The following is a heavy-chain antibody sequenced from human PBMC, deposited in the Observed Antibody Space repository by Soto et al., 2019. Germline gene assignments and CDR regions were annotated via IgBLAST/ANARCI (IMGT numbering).Heavy chain of an antibody. D-gene: IGHD3-3*01. J-gene: IGHJ6*02. CDR2: ISSSSSYI. CDR1: GFTFKGAW. V-gene: IGHV3-21*01. CDR3: ARLEWFDGGYYGMEV. Sequence: GGSLRLSCVASGFTFKGAWMNWVRQAPGKGLEWVSSISSSSSYIYYADSVKGRFTISRDNAKNSLYLQMNSLRAEDTAVYYCARLEWFDGGYYGMEVWGQGTTVTVSS.